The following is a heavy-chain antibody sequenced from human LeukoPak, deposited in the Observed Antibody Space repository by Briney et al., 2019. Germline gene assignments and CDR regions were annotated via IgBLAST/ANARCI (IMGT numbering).Heavy chain of an antibody. D-gene: IGHD3-22*01. CDR2: ISDSGGST. V-gene: IGHV3-23*01. CDR3: AKVQYYYDSSGYYSNDY. CDR1: GFTFSNYA. J-gene: IGHJ4*02. Sequence: GGSLRLSCAASGFTFSNYAMNWVRQAPGKGLEWVSTISDSGGSTYYADSVKGRFTISRDNSKNTLYLQMNSLRAEDTAVYYCAKVQYYYDSSGYYSNDYWGQGTLVTVSS.